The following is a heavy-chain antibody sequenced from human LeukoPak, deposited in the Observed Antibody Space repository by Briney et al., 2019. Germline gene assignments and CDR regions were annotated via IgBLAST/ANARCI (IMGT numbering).Heavy chain of an antibody. CDR3: ATSRTVTTYRRFDY. J-gene: IGHJ4*02. Sequence: GASVKVSCKVSGYTLTELSMHWVRQAPGKGLEWMGGFDPEDGETIYAQKFQGRVTMTEDTSTDTAYMELSSLRSEDTAVYYCATSRTVTTYRRFDYWGQGTLVTVSS. CDR2: FDPEDGET. CDR1: GYTLTELS. V-gene: IGHV1-24*01. D-gene: IGHD4-17*01.